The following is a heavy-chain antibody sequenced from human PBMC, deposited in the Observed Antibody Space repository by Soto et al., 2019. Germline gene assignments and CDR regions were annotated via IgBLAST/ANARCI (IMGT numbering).Heavy chain of an antibody. Sequence: QVQLVESGGGVVQPGRSLRLSCAASGFTFSSYGMHWVRQAPGKGLEWVAVIWYDGSNKYYADSVKGRFTISRDNSKNTLYLQMNSLRAEDTAVYYCERSLADAFDIWGQGTMVTVSS. V-gene: IGHV3-33*01. CDR1: GFTFSSYG. CDR3: ERSLADAFDI. J-gene: IGHJ3*02. CDR2: IWYDGSNK.